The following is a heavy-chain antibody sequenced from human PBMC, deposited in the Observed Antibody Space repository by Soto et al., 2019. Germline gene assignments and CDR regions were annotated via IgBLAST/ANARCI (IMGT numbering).Heavy chain of an antibody. Sequence: QVQLQESGPGLVKPSEALSLTCAVSGDSISTYYCMWIRQPPGKGLESIGYLYYGRSANYNPSLKSRVTLSVDTSTNQCSLTLSSMTAADTAVYYCALRSMAVVPEYWGQGTLVTVSS. CDR1: GDSISTYY. CDR2: LYYGRSA. CDR3: ALRSMAVVPEY. V-gene: IGHV4-59*01. D-gene: IGHD3-22*01. J-gene: IGHJ4*02.